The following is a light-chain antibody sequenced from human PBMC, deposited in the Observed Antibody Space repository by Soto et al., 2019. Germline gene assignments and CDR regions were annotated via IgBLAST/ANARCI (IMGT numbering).Light chain of an antibody. CDR1: KSVSSY. Sequence: EIVLTQSPATLSLSPGDRATLSCRASKSVSSYFAWYQQRPGQAPRLLIYDASNRATGIPARFSGSWTGTDFTLTLSIVEPEDDAVYYCQQRSHWPQTFGQGTKVEIK. J-gene: IGKJ1*01. CDR2: DAS. CDR3: QQRSHWPQT. V-gene: IGKV3-11*01.